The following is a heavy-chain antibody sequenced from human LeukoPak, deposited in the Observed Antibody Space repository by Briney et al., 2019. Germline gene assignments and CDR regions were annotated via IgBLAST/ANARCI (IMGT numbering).Heavy chain of an antibody. CDR1: GFTFDDYA. CDR3: AKDIYLKSSITMPGDY. J-gene: IGHJ4*02. D-gene: IGHD3-10*01. CDR2: ISWNSGSI. Sequence: GRSLRLSCAASGFTFDDYAMHWVRQAPGKGLEWVSGISWNSGSIGYADSVKGRFTISRDNAKNSLYLQMNSLRAEDTALYYCAKDIYLKSSITMPGDYWGQGTLVTVSS. V-gene: IGHV3-9*01.